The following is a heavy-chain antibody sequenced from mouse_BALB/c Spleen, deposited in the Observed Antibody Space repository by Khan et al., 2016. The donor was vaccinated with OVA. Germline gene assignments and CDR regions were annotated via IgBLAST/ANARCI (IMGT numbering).Heavy chain of an antibody. V-gene: IGHV3-8*02. Sequence: EVELQESGPRLVKPSQTLSLTCSVTGDSITSGYWNWIRKFPGHKLEYMGYIIYTGYTYYNPSLKSRISITRHTSKNQYYLQLSSVTDEDTATYYCARSTYRYAFVYWGQGTLVTVSA. D-gene: IGHD2-12*01. CDR3: ARSTYRYAFVY. J-gene: IGHJ3*01. CDR2: IIYTGYT. CDR1: GDSITSGY.